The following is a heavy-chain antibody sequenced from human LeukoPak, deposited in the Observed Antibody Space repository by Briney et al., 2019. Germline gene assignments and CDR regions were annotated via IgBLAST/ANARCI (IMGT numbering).Heavy chain of an antibody. Sequence: KPSETLSLTCAVYGGSFSGYYWSWIRQPPGKGLEWIGEINHSGSTNYNPSLKSRVTISVDTSKNQFSLKLSSVSAADTAVYYCARLRYRYAFDIWGQGTMVTVSS. V-gene: IGHV4-34*01. CDR1: GGSFSGYY. J-gene: IGHJ3*02. CDR3: ARLRYRYAFDI. CDR2: INHSGST. D-gene: IGHD4-11*01.